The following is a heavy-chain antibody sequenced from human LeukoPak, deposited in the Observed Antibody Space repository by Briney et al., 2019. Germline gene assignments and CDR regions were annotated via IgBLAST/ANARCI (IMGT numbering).Heavy chain of an antibody. CDR3: ARGIESYGDYGY. J-gene: IGHJ4*02. CDR1: GGSISGSY. Sequence: SETLSLTCTVSGGSISGSYWSWIRQPPGKGLEWIAYMYNSGSTNYNPSLKSRVTISIDTSKNQFSLKLSSLAAADTAIYYCARGIESYGDYGYWRQGILVTVFS. V-gene: IGHV4-59*01. CDR2: MYNSGST. D-gene: IGHD4-17*01.